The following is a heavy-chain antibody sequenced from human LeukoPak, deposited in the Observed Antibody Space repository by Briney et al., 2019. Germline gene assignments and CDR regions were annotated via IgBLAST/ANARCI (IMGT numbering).Heavy chain of an antibody. CDR2: IYYTGRT. D-gene: IGHD6-19*01. V-gene: IGHV4-59*08. CDR3: ARLSTTSGSYSWFDP. J-gene: IGHJ5*02. CDR1: GGSISNYY. Sequence: KPSETLSLTCAVSGGSISNYYWSWIRQPPGKGLECIGYIYYTGRTTYNPSLKSRVTISVDSSKNHFSLRLSSLTAADPAVFFCARLSTTSGSYSWFDPWGQGTLVTVSS.